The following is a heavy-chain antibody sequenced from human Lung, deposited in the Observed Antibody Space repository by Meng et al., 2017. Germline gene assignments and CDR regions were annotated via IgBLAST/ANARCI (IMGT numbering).Heavy chain of an antibody. J-gene: IGHJ4*02. Sequence: QVQQQQWGAGLLKPSETLFLTCAVYGGSFSGYYWSWIRQPPGKGLEWIGEIIDSGSTNYNPSLKSRVTISVDTSKNQFSLRVTSVTAADRAVYYCVRRTYSSGWYFDYWGQGTLVTVSS. V-gene: IGHV4-34*02. CDR1: GGSFSGYY. CDR2: IIDSGST. CDR3: VRRTYSSGWYFDY. D-gene: IGHD6-19*01.